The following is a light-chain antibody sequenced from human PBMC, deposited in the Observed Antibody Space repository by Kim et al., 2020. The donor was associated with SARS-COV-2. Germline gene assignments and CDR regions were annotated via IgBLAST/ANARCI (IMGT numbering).Light chain of an antibody. Sequence: QSVLTQPPSASGTPGQRVTIFCSGSRSNIGSDTVNWYQQLPGTAPKLLIYSNDRRPSGVPDRFSGSKSGTSASLAISGLQSEDDADYYCAAWDDSLNGPVFGGGTKLTVL. CDR1: RSNIGSDT. V-gene: IGLV1-44*01. CDR3: AAWDDSLNGPV. J-gene: IGLJ3*02. CDR2: SND.